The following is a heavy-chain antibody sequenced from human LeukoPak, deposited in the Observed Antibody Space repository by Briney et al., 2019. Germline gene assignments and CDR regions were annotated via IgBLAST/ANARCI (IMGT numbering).Heavy chain of an antibody. J-gene: IGHJ4*02. Sequence: GESLKISCKGSGYSFTSYWIGWVRQMPGKGLEWMGTIYPGDSDTRYSPSFQGQVTISADKSISTAYLQWSSLKASDTAMYYCARPSYYYDSSGYHYDVYYFDYWGQGTLVTVSS. CDR2: IYPGDSDT. CDR3: ARPSYYYDSSGYHYDVYYFDY. CDR1: GYSFTSYW. D-gene: IGHD3-22*01. V-gene: IGHV5-51*01.